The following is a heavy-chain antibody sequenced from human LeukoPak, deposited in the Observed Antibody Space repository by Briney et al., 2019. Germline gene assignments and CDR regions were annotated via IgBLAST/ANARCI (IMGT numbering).Heavy chain of an antibody. V-gene: IGHV4-34*01. CDR3: ARSLDSSYATGDDY. CDR1: GGSFSGYY. D-gene: IGHD3-16*01. J-gene: IGHJ4*02. Sequence: PSDTLSLTCAVYGGSFSGYYWSWIRQPPGKGLEWIGEINHSGSTNYNPSLKSRVTISVDTSKNQFPLKLSSVTAADTAVYYCARSLDSSYATGDDYWGQGTLVTVSS. CDR2: INHSGST.